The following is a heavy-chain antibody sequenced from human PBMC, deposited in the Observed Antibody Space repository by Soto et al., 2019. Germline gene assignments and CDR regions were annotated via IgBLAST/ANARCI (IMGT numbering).Heavy chain of an antibody. V-gene: IGHV3-11*01. D-gene: IGHD3-3*01. Sequence: GGSLRLSCAASGFTFSDYYMSWIRQAPGKGLEWVSYISSSGSTIYYADSVKGRFTISRDNAKNSLYLQMNSLRAEDTAVYYCAHKPVHDFWSGFKNWFDPWGQGTLVTVSS. J-gene: IGHJ5*02. CDR2: ISSSGSTI. CDR3: AHKPVHDFWSGFKNWFDP. CDR1: GFTFSDYY.